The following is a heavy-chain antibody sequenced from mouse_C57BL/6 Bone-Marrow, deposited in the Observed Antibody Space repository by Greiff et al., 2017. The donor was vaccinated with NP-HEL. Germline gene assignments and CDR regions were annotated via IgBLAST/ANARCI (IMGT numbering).Heavy chain of an antibody. D-gene: IGHD2-1*01. Sequence: QVQLQQPGAELVRPGSSVKLSCKASGYTFTSYWMHWVKQRPIQGLEWIGNIDPSDSETHYNQKFKDKATLTVDKSSSTAYMQLSSLTSDDSAVYYCARWGVMYYFDDWGQGTTLTVSS. V-gene: IGHV1-52*01. J-gene: IGHJ2*01. CDR2: IDPSDSET. CDR3: ARWGVMYYFDD. CDR1: GYTFTSYW.